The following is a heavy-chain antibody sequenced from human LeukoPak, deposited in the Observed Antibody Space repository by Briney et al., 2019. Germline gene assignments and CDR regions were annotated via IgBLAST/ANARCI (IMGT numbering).Heavy chain of an antibody. CDR1: GGSISSSSYY. Sequence: SETLSLTCTVSGGSISSSSYYWGWIRQPPGKGLEWIGGIYYSGSTYYNPFLKSRVTISVDTSKNQFSLKLSSVTAADTAVYYCARLGGPFDYWGQGTLVTVSS. CDR2: IYYSGST. D-gene: IGHD3-16*01. J-gene: IGHJ4*02. CDR3: ARLGGPFDY. V-gene: IGHV4-39*01.